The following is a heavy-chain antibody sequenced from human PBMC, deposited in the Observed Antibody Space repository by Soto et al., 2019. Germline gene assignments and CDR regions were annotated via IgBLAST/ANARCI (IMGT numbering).Heavy chain of an antibody. D-gene: IGHD4-17*01. CDR3: ARGRSIYGDPPGGDY. J-gene: IGHJ4*02. CDR2: INHSGST. V-gene: IGHV4-34*01. CDR1: GGSFSGYY. Sequence: SETLSLTCAVCGGSFSGYYWSWIRQPPGKGLEWIGEINHSGSTNYNPSLKSRVTISVDTSKNQFSLKLSSVTAADTAVYYCARGRSIYGDPPGGDYWGQGTLVTVSS.